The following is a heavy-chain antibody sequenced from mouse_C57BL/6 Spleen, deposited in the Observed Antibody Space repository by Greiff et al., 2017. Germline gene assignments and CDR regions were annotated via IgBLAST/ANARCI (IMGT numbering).Heavy chain of an antibody. CDR1: GYSITSGYY. Sequence: EVKLVESGPGLVKPSQSLSLTCSVTGYSITSGYYWNWIRQFPGNKLEWMGYISYDGSNNYNPSLKNRISITRDTSKNQFFLKLNSVTTEDTATYYCANDGAWFAYWGQGTLVTVSA. V-gene: IGHV3-6*01. D-gene: IGHD2-12*01. CDR2: ISYDGSN. J-gene: IGHJ3*01. CDR3: ANDGAWFAY.